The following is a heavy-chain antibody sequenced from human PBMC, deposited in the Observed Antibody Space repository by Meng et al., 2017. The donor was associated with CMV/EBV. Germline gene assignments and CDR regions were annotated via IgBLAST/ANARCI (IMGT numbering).Heavy chain of an antibody. J-gene: IGHJ6*02. Sequence: GSLRLSCAVYGGSFSGYYWSWIRQPPGKGLEWIGEINHSGSTNYNPSLKSRVTISVDTSKNQFSLKLSSVTAADPAVYYCARASVNIGYCSSTSCYLYYYYGMDVWGQGTTVTVSS. CDR1: GGSFSGYY. CDR3: ARASVNIGYCSSTSCYLYYYYGMDV. D-gene: IGHD2-2*01. V-gene: IGHV4-34*01. CDR2: INHSGST.